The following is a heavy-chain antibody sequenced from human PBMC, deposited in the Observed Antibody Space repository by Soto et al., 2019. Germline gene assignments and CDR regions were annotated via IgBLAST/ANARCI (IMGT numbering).Heavy chain of an antibody. D-gene: IGHD6-13*01. Sequence: ASVKFSCRASGCTFTSYYMHWVRQAPGQGLEWMGIINPSGGSTSYAQKFQGRVTMTRDTSTSTVYMELSSLRSEDTAVYYCARNPHGAAAGEYYYYYMEVWGKGTTVTVSS. J-gene: IGHJ6*03. CDR1: GCTFTSYY. CDR3: ARNPHGAAAGEYYYYYMEV. V-gene: IGHV1-46*03. CDR2: INPSGGST.